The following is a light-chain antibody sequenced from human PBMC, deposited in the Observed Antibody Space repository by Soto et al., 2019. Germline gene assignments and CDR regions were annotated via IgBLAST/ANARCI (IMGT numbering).Light chain of an antibody. CDR1: SSDVGGYNY. CDR2: EVS. J-gene: IGLJ3*02. CDR3: KSYTSSSTWV. Sequence: QSALTQPASVSGSPGQSITISCTGTSSDVGGYNYVSWYQQHPGKAPKLMIYEVSNRPSGVSNRFSGSKSDNTASLTISGLQAEDEADYYCKSYTSSSTWVFGGGTKRTVL. V-gene: IGLV2-14*01.